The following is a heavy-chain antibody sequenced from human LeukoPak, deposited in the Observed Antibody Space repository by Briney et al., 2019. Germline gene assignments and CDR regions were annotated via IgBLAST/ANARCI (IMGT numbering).Heavy chain of an antibody. V-gene: IGHV3-48*03. D-gene: IGHD3-16*01. Sequence: GGSLRLSCAASGFTFSSYEMNWVRQAPGRGLEWVSYISGSGVTMYYADSVKGRFTISRDDAKNSLYLQMNSLRAEDTAVYYCVRGGLRDAFDIWGQGTMVTVSS. J-gene: IGHJ3*02. CDR2: ISGSGVTM. CDR1: GFTFSSYE. CDR3: VRGGLRDAFDI.